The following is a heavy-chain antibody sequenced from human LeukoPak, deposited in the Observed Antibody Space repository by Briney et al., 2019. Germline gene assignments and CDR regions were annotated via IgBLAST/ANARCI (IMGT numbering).Heavy chain of an antibody. J-gene: IGHJ6*03. D-gene: IGHD6-19*01. Sequence: SVKVSCKASGGTFSSYAISWVRQAPGQGLEWMGGIIPIFGTANYAQKFQGRVTITTDESTSTAYMELSSLRSEDTAVYYCARKSGIPVAGTQMFYYYYYYRDVWAKGPPFTVPS. CDR3: ARKSGIPVAGTQMFYYYYYYRDV. V-gene: IGHV1-69*05. CDR2: IIPIFGTA. CDR1: GGTFSSYA.